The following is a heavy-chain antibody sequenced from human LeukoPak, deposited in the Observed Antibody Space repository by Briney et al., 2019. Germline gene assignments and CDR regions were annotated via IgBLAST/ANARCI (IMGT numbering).Heavy chain of an antibody. CDR1: GFSFNTYA. CDR3: ARALDY. CDR2: ISYDGLNK. V-gene: IGHV3-30-3*01. J-gene: IGHJ4*02. Sequence: GGSLRLSCAASGFSFNTYAMHWSRQAPGKGLEWVAVISYDGLNKYYADSAKGRFTISRDNSRNTLHLQMSSLRTEDTAVYYCARALDYWGQGTLVTVSS.